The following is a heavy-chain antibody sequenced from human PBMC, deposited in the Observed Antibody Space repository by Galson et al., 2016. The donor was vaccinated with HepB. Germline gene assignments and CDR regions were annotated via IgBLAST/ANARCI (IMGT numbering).Heavy chain of an antibody. CDR3: ARNDRGASGNY. D-gene: IGHD6-19*01. CDR2: IKQDGSEQ. J-gene: IGHJ4*02. V-gene: IGHV3-7*01. Sequence: SLRLSCAASGLTFSSYWMCWVRQAPGKGLEWVANIKQDGSEQYYVDSVKGRFTVSRDNAKNSLYLQMNSLRAEDTAVYYCARNDRGASGNYWGQGTLVTVSS. CDR1: GLTFSSYW.